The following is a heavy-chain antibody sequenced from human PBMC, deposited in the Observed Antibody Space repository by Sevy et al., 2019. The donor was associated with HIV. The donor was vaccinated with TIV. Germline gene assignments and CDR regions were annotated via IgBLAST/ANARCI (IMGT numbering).Heavy chain of an antibody. CDR1: GFTFDNYA. V-gene: IGHV3-9*03. J-gene: IGHJ4*02. CDR3: AKDTTIYSSGYYPGGFDY. CDR2: ISWKGKSI. Sequence: GGFLRLSCAASGFTFDNYAMHWVRQAPGKGLQWVSGISWKGKSIHYADSVKGRFTISRDNAKNSLYLQMNSLRPDDMALYYCAKDTTIYSSGYYPGGFDYWGQGTLVTVSS. D-gene: IGHD3-22*01.